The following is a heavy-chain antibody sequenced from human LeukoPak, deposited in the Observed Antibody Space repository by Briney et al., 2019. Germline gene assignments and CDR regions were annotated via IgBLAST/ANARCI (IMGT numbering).Heavy chain of an antibody. CDR1: GYTFTGYY. J-gene: IGHJ4*02. Sequence: ASVKVSCKASGYTFTGYYMHWVRQAPGQGLEWMGWINPNSGGTNYAQKLQGRVTMTADTSTSTAYMELRSLRSDDTAVYYCARGSLYGDYIFEFWGQGTLVTVSS. CDR2: INPNSGGT. D-gene: IGHD4-17*01. V-gene: IGHV1-2*02. CDR3: ARGSLYGDYIFEF.